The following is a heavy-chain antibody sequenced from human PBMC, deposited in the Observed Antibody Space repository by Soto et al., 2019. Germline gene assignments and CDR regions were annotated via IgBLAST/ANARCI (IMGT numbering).Heavy chain of an antibody. Sequence: ASVKVSCKASGYTFTSYYMHWVRQAPGQGLEWMGIINPSGGSTSYAQKFQGRVTMTRDTSTSTVYMELSSLRSEDTAVYYCARDRYGSGSYLIYYYYMDVWGKATTVTVSS. CDR3: ARDRYGSGSYLIYYYYMDV. V-gene: IGHV1-46*03. CDR1: GYTFTSYY. J-gene: IGHJ6*03. CDR2: INPSGGST. D-gene: IGHD3-10*01.